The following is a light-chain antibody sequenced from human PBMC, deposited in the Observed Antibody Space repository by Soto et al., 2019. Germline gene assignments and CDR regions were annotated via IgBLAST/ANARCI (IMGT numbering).Light chain of an antibody. V-gene: IGLV2-14*01. CDR2: DVS. J-gene: IGLJ1*01. Sequence: QSVLTQPASVSGSPGQSITISCTGTSSDVGGYNYVSWYQQHPGKAPKLMIYDVSNRPSGVSNRFSGSKSGNTASLTISGLQAEDEADYYSSSYTSSSRYVFGTGTKVTVL. CDR3: SSYTSSSRYV. CDR1: SSDVGGYNY.